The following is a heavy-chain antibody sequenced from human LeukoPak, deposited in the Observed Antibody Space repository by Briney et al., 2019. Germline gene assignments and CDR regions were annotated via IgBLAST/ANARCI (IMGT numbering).Heavy chain of an antibody. V-gene: IGHV1-18*01. Sequence: ASVKVSCKASGYTFTSYGISWVRQAPGQGLEWMGWISAYNGNTNYAQKLQGRVTMTTDTSTSTAYMELRSLRSDDTAVYYCARDLFLYYYDSSGKASFFDYWGQGTLVTVSS. CDR1: GYTFTSYG. J-gene: IGHJ4*02. CDR3: ARDLFLYYYDSSGKASFFDY. CDR2: ISAYNGNT. D-gene: IGHD3-22*01.